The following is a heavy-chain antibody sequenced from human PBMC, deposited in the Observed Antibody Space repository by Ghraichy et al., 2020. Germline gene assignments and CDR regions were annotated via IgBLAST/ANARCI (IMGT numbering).Heavy chain of an antibody. V-gene: IGHV3-23*01. CDR1: GFTFSTYA. J-gene: IGHJ2*01. D-gene: IGHD6-19*01. CDR3: AKDGTAVAGTVHHNWYFDL. CDR2: ISGSGGAT. Sequence: GGSLRLSCAASGFTFSTYAINWVRQAPGKGLEWVSGISGSGGATYYADSVRGRFTTSRDNSKNTVWLQVNSLRAEDTAIYYCAKDGTAVAGTVHHNWYFDLWGRGTLVTVSS.